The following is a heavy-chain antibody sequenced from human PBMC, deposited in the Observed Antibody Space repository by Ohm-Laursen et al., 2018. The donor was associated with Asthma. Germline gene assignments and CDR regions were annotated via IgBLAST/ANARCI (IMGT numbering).Heavy chain of an antibody. V-gene: IGHV3-30-3*01. D-gene: IGHD3-3*01. J-gene: IGHJ6*02. CDR1: GFTFSSYA. CDR2: ISYDGSNK. CDR3: ARDRTYYDFWSGYSPYYYYGMDV. Sequence: SLRLSCAASGFTFSSYAMHWVRQAPGKGLEWVAVISYDGSNKYYADSVKGRFTISRDNSKNTLYLQMNSLRAEDTAVYYCARDRTYYDFWSGYSPYYYYGMDVWGQGTTVTVSS.